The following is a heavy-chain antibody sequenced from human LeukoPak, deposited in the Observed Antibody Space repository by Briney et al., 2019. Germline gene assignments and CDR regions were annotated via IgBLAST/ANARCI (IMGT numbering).Heavy chain of an antibody. CDR3: ARGAGLDV. CDR1: GFTFSSYW. V-gene: IGHV3-7*03. Sequence: GGSLRLSCAASGFTFSSYWMNWARQAPGKGLEWVASINHNGNVNYYVDSVKGRFTISRDNAKNSLYLQMSNLRAEDTAVYFCARGAGLDVWGQGATVTVSS. D-gene: IGHD3-16*01. CDR2: INHNGNVN. J-gene: IGHJ6*02.